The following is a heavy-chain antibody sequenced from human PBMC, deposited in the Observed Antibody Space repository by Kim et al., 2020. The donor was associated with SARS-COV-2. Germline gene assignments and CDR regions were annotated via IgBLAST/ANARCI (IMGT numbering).Heavy chain of an antibody. CDR1: GDTFSSYS. CDR2: FIPILGNS. D-gene: IGHD2-21*02. V-gene: IGHV1-69*10. J-gene: IGHJ5*02. Sequence: SVKVSCKASGDTFSSYSISWVRQAPGQGLEWMGGFIPILGNSKYARNFQDRVTISADASTSTAYMELRSLRSEDTAVYFCTIHERIITDCTEGYWFDPW. CDR3: TIHERIITDCTEGYWFDP.